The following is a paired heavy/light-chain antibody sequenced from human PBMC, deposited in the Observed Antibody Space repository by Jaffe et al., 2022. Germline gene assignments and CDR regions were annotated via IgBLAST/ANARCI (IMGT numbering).Heavy chain of an antibody. Sequence: QITLKESGPTLVKPTQTLTLTCTFSGFSLSTSGVGVGWIRQPPGKALEWLALIYWDDDKRYSPSLKSRLTITKDTSKNQVVLTMTNMDPVDTATYYCAHEVGYYYGSGSYYNVGLHYFDYWGQGTLVTVSS. V-gene: IGHV2-5*02. CDR3: AHEVGYYYGSGSYYNVGLHYFDY. D-gene: IGHD3-10*01. CDR2: IYWDDDK. J-gene: IGHJ4*02. CDR1: GFSLSTSGVG.
Light chain of an antibody. V-gene: IGLV1-40*01. J-gene: IGLJ1*01. Sequence: QSVLTQPPSVSGAPGQRVTISCTGSSSNIGAGYDVHWYQQLPGTAPKLLIYGNSNRPSGVPDRFSGSKSGTSASLAITGLQAEDEADYYCQSYDSSLSVYVFGTGTKVTVL. CDR2: GNS. CDR1: SSNIGAGYD. CDR3: QSYDSSLSVYV.